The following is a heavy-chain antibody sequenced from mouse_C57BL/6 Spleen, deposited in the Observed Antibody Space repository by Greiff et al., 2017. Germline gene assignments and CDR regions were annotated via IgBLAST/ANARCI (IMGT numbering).Heavy chain of an antibody. CDR1: GYTFTSYT. CDR2: INPSSGYT. V-gene: IGHV1-4*01. D-gene: IGHD1-1*01. J-gene: IGHJ2*01. CDR3: ASCGTAVVAYCFDY. Sequence: QVQLQQSGAELARPGASVKMSCKASGYTFTSYTMHWVKQRPGQGLDWIGYINPSSGYTKYNQKFKDRDTLTADKSSSTAYMQLSSLTSEDSAADYCASCGTAVVAYCFDYWGQGTTLTVSA.